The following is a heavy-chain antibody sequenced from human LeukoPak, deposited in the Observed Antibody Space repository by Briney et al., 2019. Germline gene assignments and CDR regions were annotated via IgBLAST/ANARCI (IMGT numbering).Heavy chain of an antibody. V-gene: IGHV3-21*01. Sequence: GGSLRLSCAASGFTFSSYSMNWVRQAPGKGLEWVSSISSSSSYIYYADSVKGRFTISRDNAKNSLYLQMNSLRAEDTAVYYCARGDGYCSSTSCYADYWGQGTLVTVSS. D-gene: IGHD2-2*03. CDR1: GFTFSSYS. J-gene: IGHJ4*02. CDR3: ARGDGYCSSTSCYADY. CDR2: ISSSSSYI.